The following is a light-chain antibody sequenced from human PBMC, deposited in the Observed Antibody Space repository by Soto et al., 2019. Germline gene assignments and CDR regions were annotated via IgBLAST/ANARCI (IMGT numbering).Light chain of an antibody. V-gene: IGKV3-15*01. CDR3: QQHHHLHPWT. CDR1: QSVSSN. CDR2: GAS. Sequence: EIVMTQSPATLSVSPGERATLSCRASQSVSSNLAWYQQKPGQAPRLLIYGASTRATGIPARFSGSGSGTECTLTISRLQSEDFSGYCSQQHHHLHPWTFGQETKVQIK. J-gene: IGKJ1*01.